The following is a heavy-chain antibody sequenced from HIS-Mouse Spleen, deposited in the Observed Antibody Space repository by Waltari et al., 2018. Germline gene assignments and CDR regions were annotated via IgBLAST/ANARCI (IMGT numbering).Heavy chain of an antibody. Sequence: QVTLRESGPALVKPTQTLTLTCTFSGFSLSTSGMCVSWIRQPPGKALEWLARIYWDDDKYYSTSLNTKLTSSKDTSKNQVVLTMTYMDPVDTATYYCARIAEGYSSGWYVFDYWGQGTLVTVSS. J-gene: IGHJ4*02. D-gene: IGHD6-19*01. CDR1: GFSLSTSGMC. V-gene: IGHV2-70*15. CDR3: ARIAEGYSSGWYVFDY. CDR2: IYWDDDK.